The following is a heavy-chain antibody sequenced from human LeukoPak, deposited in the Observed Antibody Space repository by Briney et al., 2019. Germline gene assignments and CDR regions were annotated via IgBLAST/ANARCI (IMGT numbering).Heavy chain of an antibody. Sequence: SETLSLTCTVSGGSISSYYWSWIRQPPGKGLEWIGYIFYRGSTNYNPSLKGRVTISADTSKKQFSLKLSSVTAADTAVYFSARHVVPSISWFDPWGQGVLVTVSS. CDR3: ARHVVPSISWFDP. CDR2: IFYRGST. D-gene: IGHD3-10*02. CDR1: GGSISSYY. V-gene: IGHV4-59*08. J-gene: IGHJ5*02.